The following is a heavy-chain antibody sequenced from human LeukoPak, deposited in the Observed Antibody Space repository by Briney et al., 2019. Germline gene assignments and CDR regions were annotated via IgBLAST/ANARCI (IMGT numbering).Heavy chain of an antibody. CDR3: AKPQWLDSNPSFDS. V-gene: IGHV3-30*18. Sequence: GGSLRLSCAGSEFTFSSYGMHWVRQAPGKGLEWVALISYDGSKKDYADSVKGRFTISRDNSKKTLYLQMNSLRPEDTAVYYGAKPQWLDSNPSFDSWGQGTLVTVSS. J-gene: IGHJ4*02. D-gene: IGHD6-19*01. CDR2: ISYDGSKK. CDR1: EFTFSSYG.